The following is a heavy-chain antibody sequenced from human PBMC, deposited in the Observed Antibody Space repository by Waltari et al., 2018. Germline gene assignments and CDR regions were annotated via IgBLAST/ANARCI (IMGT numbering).Heavy chain of an antibody. V-gene: IGHV4-59*11. D-gene: IGHD6-19*01. Sequence: QVQLQESGPGLVKPSETLSLTCTVSGGSISSHYWSWIRQPPGKGLEWIGYIYYSGSTNYNPSLQSRVTISVDTSKNQFSLKLSSVTAADTAVYYCAREGRTFAYSSGYDYWGQGTLVTVSS. J-gene: IGHJ4*02. CDR3: AREGRTFAYSSGYDY. CDR1: GGSISSHY. CDR2: IYYSGST.